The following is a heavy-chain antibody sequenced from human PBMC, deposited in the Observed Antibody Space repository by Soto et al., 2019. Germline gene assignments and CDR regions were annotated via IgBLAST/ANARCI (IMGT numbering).Heavy chain of an antibody. D-gene: IGHD5-12*01. CDR2: IYYSGST. CDR1: GGSISSGGYY. Sequence: SETLSLTCTVSGGSISSGGYYWSWIRQHPGKGLEWIGYIYYSGSTYYNPSLKSRVTISVDTSKNQFSLKLSSVTAADTAVYYCARARNGYNYLDYWGQGTLVTVSS. J-gene: IGHJ4*02. V-gene: IGHV4-31*03. CDR3: ARARNGYNYLDY.